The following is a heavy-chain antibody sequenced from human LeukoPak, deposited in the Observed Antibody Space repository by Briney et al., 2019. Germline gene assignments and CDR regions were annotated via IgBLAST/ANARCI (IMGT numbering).Heavy chain of an antibody. CDR3: ARGASALY. D-gene: IGHD6-19*01. Sequence: PGGSLRLSCAASGFTFSSYGMHWVRQAPGKGLEWVASIKPDGSEKYYLDSVKGRFTISRDNSRDSLYLQMTSLRDDDTSVYYCARGASALYWGRGTPVTVSS. CDR2: IKPDGSEK. CDR1: GFTFSSYG. V-gene: IGHV3-7*04. J-gene: IGHJ4*02.